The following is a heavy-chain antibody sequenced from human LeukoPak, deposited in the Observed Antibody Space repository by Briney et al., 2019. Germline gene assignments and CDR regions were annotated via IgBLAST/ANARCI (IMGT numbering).Heavy chain of an antibody. Sequence: SETLSLTCSVSGASVSNHYCTWIRQPPGKRLEWIGYAYYSGSTKYNASLKSRGTISVDTSKNQFSLRLNSVTAATTAVYSCAISYGRSVLASWGQGTLVIVPS. D-gene: IGHD3-10*01. J-gene: IGHJ5*02. CDR2: AYYSGST. V-gene: IGHV4-59*02. CDR3: AISYGRSVLAS. CDR1: GASVSNHY.